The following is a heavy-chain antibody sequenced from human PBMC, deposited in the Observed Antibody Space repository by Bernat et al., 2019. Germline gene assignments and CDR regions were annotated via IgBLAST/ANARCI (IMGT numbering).Heavy chain of an antibody. J-gene: IGHJ5*02. CDR3: ARSDIVVVPAEVRWFDP. Sequence: QVQLQESGPGLVKPSETLSLTCAVSGYSISSGYYWGWIRQPPGKGLEWIGSIYHSGSTYYNLSLKSRVTISVDTSKNQFSLKLSSVTAADTAVYYCARSDIVVVPAEVRWFDPLGPGNPGHRLL. CDR2: IYHSGST. D-gene: IGHD2-2*01. V-gene: IGHV4-38-2*01. CDR1: GYSISSGYY.